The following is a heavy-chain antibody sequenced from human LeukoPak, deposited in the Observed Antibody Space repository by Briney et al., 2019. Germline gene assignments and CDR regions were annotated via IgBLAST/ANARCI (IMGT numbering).Heavy chain of an antibody. CDR1: GYAFTGYY. CDR2: INPNSGGT. Sequence: ASVKVSCKASGYAFTGYYMHWVRQAPGQGLEWMGRINPNSGGTNYAQKFQGRVTMTRDTSISTAYMDLSRLRSDDTAVDYCARWGGYSHYYYMDVWGKGTTVTVSS. CDR3: ARWGGYSHYYYMDV. J-gene: IGHJ6*03. D-gene: IGHD5-12*01. V-gene: IGHV1-2*06.